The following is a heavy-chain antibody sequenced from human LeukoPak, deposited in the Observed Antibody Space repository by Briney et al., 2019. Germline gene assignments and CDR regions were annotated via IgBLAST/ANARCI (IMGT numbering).Heavy chain of an antibody. CDR1: GGSISSSSYY. J-gene: IGHJ4*02. Sequence: PSETLSLTCTVSGGSISSSSYYWGWIRQPPGKGLEWIGSIYYSGSTYYNPSLKSRVTISVDTSKNQFSMKLSSVTGADTAVYYCARTRDSGSSDYWGQGTLVTVSS. D-gene: IGHD3-10*01. V-gene: IGHV4-39*07. CDR3: ARTRDSGSSDY. CDR2: IYYSGST.